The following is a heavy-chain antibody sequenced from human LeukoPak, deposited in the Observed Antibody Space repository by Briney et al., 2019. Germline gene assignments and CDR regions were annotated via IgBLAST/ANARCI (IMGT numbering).Heavy chain of an antibody. CDR1: GYTFTGYY. V-gene: IGHV1-2*02. CDR3: ARDPNGVDAFDI. Sequence: GASVKVSCKASGYTFTGYYMHWVRQPPGQGLEWMGWINPNSGGTNYAQKFQGRVTMTRDTSISTAYMELSRLRSDDTAVYYCARDPNGVDAFDIWGQGTMVTVSS. CDR2: INPNSGGT. J-gene: IGHJ3*02. D-gene: IGHD2-8*01.